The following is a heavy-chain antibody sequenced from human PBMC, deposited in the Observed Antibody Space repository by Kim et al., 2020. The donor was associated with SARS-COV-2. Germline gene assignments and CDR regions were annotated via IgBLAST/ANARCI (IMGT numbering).Heavy chain of an antibody. D-gene: IGHD1-26*01. CDR1: GGTFSSYA. CDR2: IIPIFGTA. J-gene: IGHJ6*02. V-gene: IGHV1-69*13. Sequence: SVKVSCKASGGTFSSYAISWVRQAPGQGLEWMGGIIPIFGTANYAQKFQGRVTITADESTSTAYMELSSLRSEDTAVYYCAGGSTTSHLKYYYYYGMDVWGQGTTVTVSS. CDR3: AGGSTTSHLKYYYYYGMDV.